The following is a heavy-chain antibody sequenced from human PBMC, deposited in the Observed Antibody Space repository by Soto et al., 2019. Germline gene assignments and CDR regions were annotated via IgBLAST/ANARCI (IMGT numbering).Heavy chain of an antibody. CDR2: ISTDNGNT. CDR1: GYSFTSYG. V-gene: IGHV1-18*01. CDR3: ARDVPDTSLFFYYYGMDV. D-gene: IGHD2-21*01. Sequence: QVHLVQSGAEVRKPGASVKVSCKASGYSFTSYGISWVRQAPGQGLEWMGWISTDNGNTNYAHNLQGRVSMTIDRSTSTAYMELWSLGSDDTAVYYCARDVPDTSLFFYYYGMDVWGQGTTVTVSS. J-gene: IGHJ6*02.